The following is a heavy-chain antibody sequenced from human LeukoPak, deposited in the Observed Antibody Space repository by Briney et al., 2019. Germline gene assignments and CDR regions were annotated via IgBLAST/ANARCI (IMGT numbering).Heavy chain of an antibody. CDR2: ISSSGSTI. J-gene: IGHJ6*03. CDR1: GFTLRNYD. D-gene: IGHD1-26*01. V-gene: IGHV3-48*03. Sequence: GGSLRLSCAASGFTLRNYDINWVRQAPGRGLEWVSYISSSGSTIYYADSVKGRFTISRDNAKNSLYLQMNSLRAEDTAVYYCARNPKRETYYYYYMDVWGKGTTVTISS. CDR3: ARNPKRETYYYYYMDV.